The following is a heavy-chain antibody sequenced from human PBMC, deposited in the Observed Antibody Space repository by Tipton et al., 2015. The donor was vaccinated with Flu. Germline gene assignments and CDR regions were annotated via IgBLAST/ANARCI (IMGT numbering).Heavy chain of an antibody. D-gene: IGHD2-2*02. CDR2: IDTDGKTT. CDR1: GFTFSHYW. Sequence: GSLRLSCAASGFTFSHYWMHWVRQPPGMGLVWISNIDTDGKTTSYADSVKGRVTISRDNSKNTLYLQVDSLRAEDTAVYYCARSSDCSNTYCYKYFDYWGQGTLVTVSS. V-gene: IGHV3-74*01. J-gene: IGHJ4*02. CDR3: ARSSDCSNTYCYKYFDY.